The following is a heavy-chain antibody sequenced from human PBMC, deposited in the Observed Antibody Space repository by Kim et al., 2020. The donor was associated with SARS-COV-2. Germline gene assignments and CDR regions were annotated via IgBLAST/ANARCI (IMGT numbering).Heavy chain of an antibody. CDR2: ISYDGSNK. CDR1: GFTFSSYA. D-gene: IGHD3-10*01. Sequence: GGSLRLSCAASGFTFSSYAMHWVRQAPGKGLEWVAVISYDGSNKYYADSVKGRFTISRDNSKNTLYLQMNSLRADDTAVYHCARDPWSRLRGVIYSYYGMDVWGQGTTVTVSS. CDR3: ARDPWSRLRGVIYSYYGMDV. J-gene: IGHJ6*02. V-gene: IGHV3-30-3*01.